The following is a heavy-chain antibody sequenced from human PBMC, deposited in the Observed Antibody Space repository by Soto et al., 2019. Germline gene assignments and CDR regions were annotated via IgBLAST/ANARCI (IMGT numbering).Heavy chain of an antibody. V-gene: IGHV3-33*01. Sequence: QVQLVESGGGVVQPGRSLRLSCAASGFTFSSYGMHWVRQAPGKGLEWVAVIWYDGSNKYYADSVKGRFTISRDNSKNTLYLQMNSLRAEDTAVYYWAGGYFQHWGQGTLVTVSS. J-gene: IGHJ1*01. CDR2: IWYDGSNK. D-gene: IGHD3-10*01. CDR1: GFTFSSYG. CDR3: AGGYFQH.